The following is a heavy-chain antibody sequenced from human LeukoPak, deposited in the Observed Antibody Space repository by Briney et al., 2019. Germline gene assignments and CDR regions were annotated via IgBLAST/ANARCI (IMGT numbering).Heavy chain of an antibody. V-gene: IGHV3-30-3*01. Sequence: GGSLRLSCAASGFTFNSYSMHWVRQAPGKGLEGVAVISNDGSNKDYADSVKGRFTISRDDSKNTLYLQMNSLRAEDTAVYYCGRADGYSSGYVDYWGQGTLVTVSS. CDR1: GFTFNSYS. J-gene: IGHJ4*02. CDR3: GRADGYSSGYVDY. D-gene: IGHD6-19*01. CDR2: ISNDGSNK.